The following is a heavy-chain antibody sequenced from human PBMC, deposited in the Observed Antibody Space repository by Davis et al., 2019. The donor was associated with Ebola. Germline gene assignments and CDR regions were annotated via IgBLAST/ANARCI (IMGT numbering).Heavy chain of an antibody. J-gene: IGHJ4*02. D-gene: IGHD3-16*02. CDR1: GYTFTSYY. CDR3: ARDPLTNYDYVWGSYLFDY. V-gene: IGHV1-46*01. CDR2: INPSGGST. Sequence: ASVKVSCKASGYTFTSYYMHWVRQAPGQGLEWMGIINPSGGSTSYAQKFQGRVTMTTDTSTSTAYMELRSLRSDDTAVYYCARDPLTNYDYVWGSYLFDYWGQGTLVTVSS.